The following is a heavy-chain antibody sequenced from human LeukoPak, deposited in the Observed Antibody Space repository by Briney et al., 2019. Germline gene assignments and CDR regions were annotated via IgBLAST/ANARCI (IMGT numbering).Heavy chain of an antibody. Sequence: GGSLRLSCAASGFTFSSYAMSWVRQAPGKGLEWVSLISGSGGSTYYADSVKGRFTISRDNSKNTLYLQMNSLRAEDTALYYCARELSPVVKYYFEYWGQGTLVTVSP. J-gene: IGHJ4*02. CDR1: GFTFSSYA. V-gene: IGHV3-23*01. D-gene: IGHD3-22*01. CDR2: ISGSGGST. CDR3: ARELSPVVKYYFEY.